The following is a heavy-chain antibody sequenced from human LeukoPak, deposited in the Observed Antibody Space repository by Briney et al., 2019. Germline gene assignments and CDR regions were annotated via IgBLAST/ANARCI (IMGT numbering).Heavy chain of an antibody. D-gene: IGHD3-22*01. J-gene: IGHJ4*02. CDR3: ARDYYDSSGYYSTYYFDY. CDR1: GGSISSSSYY. CDR2: IYYSGST. V-gene: IGHV4-39*07. Sequence: PSETLSLTCTVSGGSISSSSYYWGWIRQPPGKGLEWIGSIYYSGSTYYNPSLKSRVTISVDTSKNQFSLKLSSVTAADTAVYYCARDYYDSSGYYSTYYFDYWGQGTLVTVSS.